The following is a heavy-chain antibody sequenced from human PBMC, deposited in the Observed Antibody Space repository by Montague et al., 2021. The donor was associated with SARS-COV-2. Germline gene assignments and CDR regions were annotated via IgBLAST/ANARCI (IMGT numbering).Heavy chain of an antibody. J-gene: IGHJ5*02. CDR3: ARALYCSGGSCYPNWFDP. Sequence: SETRSLTCTVSGGSISSYYWSWIRQPPGKGLEWIGYIYYSGSTTXXPSXXXRVTISVDASKNQFSLKLSSVTAADTAVYYCARALYCSGGSCYPNWFDPWGQGTLVTVSS. CDR1: GGSISSYY. V-gene: IGHV4-59*01. D-gene: IGHD2-15*01. CDR2: IYYSGST.